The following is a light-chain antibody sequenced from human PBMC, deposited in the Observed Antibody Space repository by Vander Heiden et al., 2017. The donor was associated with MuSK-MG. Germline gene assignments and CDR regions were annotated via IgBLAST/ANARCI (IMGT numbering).Light chain of an antibody. CDR2: GTS. J-gene: IGKJ1*01. V-gene: IGKV3-20*01. CDR1: QSVSSSY. Sequence: EIVLPQSPGTLSLSPGERATLSCRASQSVSSSYLAWYQQKPGQAPRLLIYGTSTRATGIPDRFRGSGSGTDFTLTISRLEPEDLAVYYCQQYGSSAWTFGQGTKVEIK. CDR3: QQYGSSAWT.